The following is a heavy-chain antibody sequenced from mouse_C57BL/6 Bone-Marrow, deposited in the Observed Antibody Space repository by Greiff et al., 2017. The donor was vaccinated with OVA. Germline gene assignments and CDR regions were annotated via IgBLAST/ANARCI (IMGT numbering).Heavy chain of an antibody. J-gene: IGHJ3*01. CDR1: GYTFTSYW. Sequence: VQLQQPGAELVMPGASVKLSCKASGYTFTSYWMHWVKQSPGQGLEWIGEIDPSDSYTNYNQKFKGKSTLTVDKSSSTAYMQLSSLTSEDSAVYYCARALEGFAYWGQGTLVTVSA. V-gene: IGHV1-69*01. CDR2: IDPSDSYT. CDR3: ARALEGFAY.